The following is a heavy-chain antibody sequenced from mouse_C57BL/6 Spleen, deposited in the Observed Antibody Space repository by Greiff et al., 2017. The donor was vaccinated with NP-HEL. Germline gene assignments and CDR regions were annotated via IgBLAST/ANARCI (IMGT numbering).Heavy chain of an antibody. Sequence: EVKVVESGGGLVKPGGSLKLSCAASGFTFSSYAMSWVRQTPEKRLEWVATISDGGSYTYYPDNAKNNLYLQMSHLKSEDTAMYDCARDASIYYYGSSRWYFDVWGTGTTVTVSS. D-gene: IGHD1-1*01. J-gene: IGHJ1*03. CDR3: ARDASIYYYGSSRWYFDV. V-gene: IGHV5-4*01. CDR1: GFTFSSYA. CDR2: ISDGGSYT.